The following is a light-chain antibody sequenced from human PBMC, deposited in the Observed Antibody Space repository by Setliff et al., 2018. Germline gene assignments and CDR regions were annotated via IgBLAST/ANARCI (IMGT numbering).Light chain of an antibody. CDR3: SSYTSSSTDV. J-gene: IGLJ1*01. CDR1: SSDVGGYNY. V-gene: IGLV2-14*01. Sequence: SVLTQPASVSGSPGQSITISCTGTSSDVGGYNYVSWYQQHPGKAPKLVIYDVSKRPSGVSNRFSGSKSGNTDSLTISGLQAEDEADYYCSSYTSSSTDVFGTGTKVTVL. CDR2: DVS.